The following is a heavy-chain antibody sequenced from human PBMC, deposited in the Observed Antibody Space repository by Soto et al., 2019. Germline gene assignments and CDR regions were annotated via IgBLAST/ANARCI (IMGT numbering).Heavy chain of an antibody. CDR3: AKDPSPYGSPFDY. D-gene: IGHD3-10*01. V-gene: IGHV3-9*01. CDR2: ISWNSGSI. J-gene: IGHJ4*02. CDR1: GFTFDDYA. Sequence: EVQLVESGGGLVQPGRSLRLSCAASGFTFDDYAMHWVRQAPGKGLEWVSGISWNSGSIGYADSVKGRFTISRDNAKNSLYLQMNSLRAEDTALYYCAKDPSPYGSPFDYWGQGTLVTVSS.